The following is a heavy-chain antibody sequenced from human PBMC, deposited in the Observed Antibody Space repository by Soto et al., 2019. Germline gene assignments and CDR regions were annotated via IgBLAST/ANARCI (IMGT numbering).Heavy chain of an antibody. J-gene: IGHJ6*02. CDR1: GFTFSSYG. CDR3: ARDLFTVTRGGFYYGMDV. CDR2: IWYDGSNK. D-gene: IGHD4-17*01. V-gene: IGHV3-33*01. Sequence: QVQLVESGRGVVQPGRSLRLSCAASGFTFSSYGMHWVRQAPGKGLEWVAVIWYDGSNKYYADSVKGRFTISRDNSKNTLYLQMNSLRAEDTAVYYCARDLFTVTRGGFYYGMDVWGQGTTVTVSS.